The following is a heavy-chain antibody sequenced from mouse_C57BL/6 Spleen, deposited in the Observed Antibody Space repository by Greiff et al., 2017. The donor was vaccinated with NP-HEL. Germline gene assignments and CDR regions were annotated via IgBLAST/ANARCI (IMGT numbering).Heavy chain of an antibody. Sequence: QVQLKQPGAELVMPGASVKLSCKASGYTFTSYWMHWVKQRPGQGLEWIGEIDPSDSYTNYNQKFKGKSTLTVDKSSSTAYMQLSSLTSEDSAVYYCARRPIYYYAMDYWGQGTSVTVSS. D-gene: IGHD1-3*01. J-gene: IGHJ4*01. CDR3: ARRPIYYYAMDY. CDR2: IDPSDSYT. CDR1: GYTFTSYW. V-gene: IGHV1-69*01.